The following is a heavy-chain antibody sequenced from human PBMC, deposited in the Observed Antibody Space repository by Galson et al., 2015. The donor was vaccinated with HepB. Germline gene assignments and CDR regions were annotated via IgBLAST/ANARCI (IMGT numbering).Heavy chain of an antibody. CDR2: ISSSSSYI. D-gene: IGHD3-10*01. J-gene: IGHJ6*02. V-gene: IGHV3-21*01. CDR1: GFTFSSYS. CDR3: ARDDSDYYGSGSYFPPYYYYYGMDV. Sequence: SLRLSCAASGFTFSSYSMNWVRQAPGKGLGWVSSISSSSSYIYYADSVKGRFTISRDNAKNSLYLQMNSLRAEDTAVYYCARDDSDYYGSGSYFPPYYYYYGMDVWGQGTTVTVSS.